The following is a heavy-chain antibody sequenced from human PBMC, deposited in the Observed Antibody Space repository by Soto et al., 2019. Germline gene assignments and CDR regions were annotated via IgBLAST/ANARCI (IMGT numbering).Heavy chain of an antibody. CDR2: IKSKTDGGTT. J-gene: IGHJ4*02. V-gene: IGHV3-15*01. CDR1: GFTFSNAW. CDR3: TTDNFDY. Sequence: EVQLVESGGGLVKPGGSLRLSCAASGFTFSNAWMSWVRQAPGKGLEWVGHIKSKTDGGTTDYAAPVKDRFTISRDDSKNTLYLQMSSLKTEDTAVYYCTTDNFDYWGQGTLVTVSS.